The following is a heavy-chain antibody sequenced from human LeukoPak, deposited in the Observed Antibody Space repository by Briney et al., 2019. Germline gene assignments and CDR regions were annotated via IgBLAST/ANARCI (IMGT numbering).Heavy chain of an antibody. D-gene: IGHD3-3*01. V-gene: IGHV4-4*08. CDR1: GVSISTHF. Sequence: SETLSLTCTVSGVSISTHFWSWIRQPPGKGLECIAYIYFSGTTHYYPSLKSRATISLDTSKNQFSLNLSSVPAADTAVFYCAVFGSNDYYYGLKVRGKGTTVTVSS. CDR3: AVFGSNDYYYGLKV. J-gene: IGHJ6*04. CDR2: IYFSGTT.